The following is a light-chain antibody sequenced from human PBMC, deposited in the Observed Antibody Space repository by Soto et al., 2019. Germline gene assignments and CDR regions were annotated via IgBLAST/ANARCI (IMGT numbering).Light chain of an antibody. J-gene: IGKJ4*01. CDR1: QSVNNY. CDR2: DSS. Sequence: ENVLTQSPATLSLSPGERATLSCRASQSVNNYLAWYQQKSGQAPRLLIYDSSNRATGIPARFSGSGSGTDFTLTIRSVEPEDFAVYYCQQRTIWPPTFGGGTKVEI. V-gene: IGKV3-11*01. CDR3: QQRTIWPPT.